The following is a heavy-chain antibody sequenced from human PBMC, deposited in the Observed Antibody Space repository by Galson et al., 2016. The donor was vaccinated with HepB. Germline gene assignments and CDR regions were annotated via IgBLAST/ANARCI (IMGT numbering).Heavy chain of an antibody. CDR2: ISSSGSII. CDR3: ARDLVGTFYYYYGMDV. J-gene: IGHJ6*02. V-gene: IGHV3-48*01. CDR1: GFTFSSYS. D-gene: IGHD2-21*02. Sequence: SLRLSCAASGFTFSSYSMNWVRQAPGKGLEWVSYISSSGSIIYYADSVKGRFTISRGNANNSLYLQMNSLRAEDTAVYYCARDLVGTFYYYYGMDVWGQGTTVTVSS.